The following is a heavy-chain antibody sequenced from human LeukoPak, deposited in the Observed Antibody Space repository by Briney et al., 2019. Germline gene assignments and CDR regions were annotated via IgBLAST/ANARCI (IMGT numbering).Heavy chain of an antibody. V-gene: IGHV1-2*02. CDR2: INPNSGGT. Sequence: ASVKVSCKASGYTFTSYAMNWVRQAPGQGLEWMGWINPNSGGTNYAQKFQGRVTMTRDTSISTAYMELSRLRSDDTAVYYCARDRTISGRNGINYDILTGQQYWGQGTLVTVSS. J-gene: IGHJ4*02. CDR1: GYTFTSYA. D-gene: IGHD3-9*01. CDR3: ARDRTISGRNGINYDILTGQQY.